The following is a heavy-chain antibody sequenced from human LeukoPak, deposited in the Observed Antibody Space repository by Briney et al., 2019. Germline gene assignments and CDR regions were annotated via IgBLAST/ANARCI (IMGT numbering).Heavy chain of an antibody. Sequence: SEILSLTCAVYGGSFSGYYWSWIRQPPGKGLEWIGEINHSGSTNYNPSLKSRVTISVDTSKNQFSLKLSSVTAADTAVYYCARRGYCSSTSCLLNNDAFDIWGQGTMVTVSS. CDR1: GGSFSGYY. V-gene: IGHV4-34*01. J-gene: IGHJ3*02. D-gene: IGHD2-2*01. CDR3: ARRGYCSSTSCLLNNDAFDI. CDR2: INHSGST.